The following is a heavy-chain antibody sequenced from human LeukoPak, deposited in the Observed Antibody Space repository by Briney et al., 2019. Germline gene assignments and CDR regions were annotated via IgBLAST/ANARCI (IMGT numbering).Heavy chain of an antibody. CDR3: ARDSSSWYYFDY. D-gene: IGHD6-13*01. Sequence: ASVKVSCRASGYTFTSYGISWVRQAPGQGLEWMGWISAYNGNTNYAQKLQGRVTMTTDTSTSTAYMELRSLRSDDTAVYYCARDSSSWYYFDYWGQGTLVTVSS. J-gene: IGHJ4*02. CDR1: GYTFTSYG. CDR2: ISAYNGNT. V-gene: IGHV1-18*01.